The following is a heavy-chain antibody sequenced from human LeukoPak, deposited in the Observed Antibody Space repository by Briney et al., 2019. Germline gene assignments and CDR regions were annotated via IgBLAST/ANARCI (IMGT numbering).Heavy chain of an antibody. V-gene: IGHV3-21*01. J-gene: IGHJ4*02. CDR2: ISSSSSYI. D-gene: IGHD2-2*01. CDR1: GFTFSSYS. CDR3: ARDGVVPAAIDY. Sequence: GGSLRLSCAASGFTFSSYSMNWVRQAPGKGLEWVSSISSSSSYIYYADSVKGRFTISRDNAKNSLYLQMNSLRAEDTAVYYCARDGVVPAAIDYWGQGTLVTVSS.